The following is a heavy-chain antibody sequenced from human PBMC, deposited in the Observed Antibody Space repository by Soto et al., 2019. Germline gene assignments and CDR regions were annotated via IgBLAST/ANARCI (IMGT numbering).Heavy chain of an antibody. CDR3: ARPLRYFAWEGMDV. CDR2: IWYDGSNK. Sequence: QVQLVESGGGVVQPGRSLRISCAASGFTFSSYGMHWVRQAPGKGLEWVAVIWYDGSNKYYADSVKGRFTISRDNSKNTLYLQMNSLRAEDTAVYYCARPLRYFAWEGMDVWGQGTTVTVSS. J-gene: IGHJ6*02. D-gene: IGHD3-9*01. CDR1: GFTFSSYG. V-gene: IGHV3-33*01.